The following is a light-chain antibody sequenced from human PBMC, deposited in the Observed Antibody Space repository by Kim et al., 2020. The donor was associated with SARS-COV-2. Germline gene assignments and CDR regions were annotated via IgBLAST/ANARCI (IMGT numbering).Light chain of an antibody. V-gene: IGKV1-16*02. CDR2: AAS. Sequence: ASIVDIVSITCRESQDISNYLARFQQKPGKAPKSLIYAASRLQSGVPSKLSGSAYGTDFSLTISSLQPEDFAPYYCQQYNTYPFTFGPGTKVDIK. CDR1: QDISNY. CDR3: QQYNTYPFT. J-gene: IGKJ3*01.